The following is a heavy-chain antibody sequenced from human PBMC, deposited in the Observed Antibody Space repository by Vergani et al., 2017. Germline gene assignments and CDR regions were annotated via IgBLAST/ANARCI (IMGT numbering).Heavy chain of an antibody. CDR1: GFTFSSYE. J-gene: IGHJ6*02. Sequence: EVQPVESGGGLVQPGGSLRLSCAASGFTFSSYEMNWVRQAPGKGLEWVSYISSSGSTIYYADSVKGRFSISRDNAKNSLYLQMNSLRAEDTAVYYCAGGKQWLVLDYYYGMDVWGQGTTVTVSS. D-gene: IGHD6-19*01. CDR2: ISSSGSTI. V-gene: IGHV3-48*03. CDR3: AGGKQWLVLDYYYGMDV.